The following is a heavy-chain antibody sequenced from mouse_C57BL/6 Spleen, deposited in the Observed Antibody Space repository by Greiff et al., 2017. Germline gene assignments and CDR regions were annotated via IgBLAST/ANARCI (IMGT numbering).Heavy chain of an antibody. V-gene: IGHV1-82*01. CDR2: IYPGDGDT. D-gene: IGHD2-1*01. J-gene: IGHJ4*01. Sequence: QVQLQQSGPELVKPGASVKISCKASGYAFSSSWMNWVKQRPGKGLEWIGRIYPGDGDTNYNGKFKGKATLTADKSSSTAYMQLSSLTSEDSAVYFCALYVNSPYYAMDYWGQGTSVTVSS. CDR3: ALYVNSPYYAMDY. CDR1: GYAFSSSW.